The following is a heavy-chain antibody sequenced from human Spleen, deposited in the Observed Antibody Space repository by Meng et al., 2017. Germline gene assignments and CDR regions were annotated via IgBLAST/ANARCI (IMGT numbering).Heavy chain of an antibody. CDR3: ARGGMSPTVMSDY. Sequence: QVQLQQWGAGLLKPSETLSPTCAVYGGSFSGYYWSWIRQPPGKGLEWIGEINHSGSTNYNPSLKSRVTISVDTSKNQFSLKLSSVTAADTAVYYCARGGMSPTVMSDYWGQGTLVTVS. CDR2: INHSGST. V-gene: IGHV4-34*01. CDR1: GGSFSGYY. J-gene: IGHJ4*02. D-gene: IGHD4-11*01.